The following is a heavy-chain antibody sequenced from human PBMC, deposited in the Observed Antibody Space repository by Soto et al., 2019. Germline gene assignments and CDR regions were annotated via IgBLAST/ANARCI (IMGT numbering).Heavy chain of an antibody. CDR3: ARDGAVAGHSYLDY. CDR2: ISYDGSNK. CDR1: GFTFSSYA. J-gene: IGHJ4*02. V-gene: IGHV3-30-3*01. D-gene: IGHD6-19*01. Sequence: QVQLVESGGGVVQPGRSLRLSCAASGFTFSSYAMQWVRQAPGKGLEWVAVISYDGSNKYYADSVKGRFTISRDNSKNTLYLQMNSLRAEDTAVYYCARDGAVAGHSYLDYWGQGTLVTVSS.